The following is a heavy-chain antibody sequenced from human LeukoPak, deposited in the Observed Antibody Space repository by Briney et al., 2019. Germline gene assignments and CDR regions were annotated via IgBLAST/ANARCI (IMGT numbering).Heavy chain of an antibody. J-gene: IGHJ4*02. V-gene: IGHV1-18*01. CDR1: GYSFTSYG. D-gene: IGHD3-22*01. CDR2: ISAYNGNT. CDR3: ARDRLVDYYDSSGYYPPED. Sequence: GESLRISCKGSGYSFTSYGISWVRQAPGQGLEWMGWISAYNGNTNYAQKLQGRVTMTTDTSTSTAYMELRSLRSDDTAVYYCARDRLVDYYDSSGYYPPEDWGQGTLVTVSS.